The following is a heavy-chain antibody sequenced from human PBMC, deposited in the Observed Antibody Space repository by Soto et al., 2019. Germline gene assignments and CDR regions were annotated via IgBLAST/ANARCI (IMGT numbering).Heavy chain of an antibody. CDR2: ISSSSSYI. J-gene: IGHJ6*02. Sequence: EVQLVESGGGLVKPGGSLRLSCAASGFTFSSYSMNWVRQAPGKALEWVSSISSSSSYIYYADSVKGRFTISRDSAKNSLYLQMNSLRAEDTAVYYCASEQWAGGMDVWGQGTTVTVSS. CDR3: ASEQWAGGMDV. D-gene: IGHD6-19*01. V-gene: IGHV3-21*01. CDR1: GFTFSSYS.